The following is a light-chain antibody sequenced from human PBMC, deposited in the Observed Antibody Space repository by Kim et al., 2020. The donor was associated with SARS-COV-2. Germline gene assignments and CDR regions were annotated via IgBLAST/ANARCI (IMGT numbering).Light chain of an antibody. Sequence: GQRVNISCSGSNSNIGRNTVNWCQQLPGTAPKLLIYSNNQRPSGVPDRFSASKSGTSASLAISGLQSEDEADYYCAAWDDSLNGWVFGGGTKVTVL. CDR1: NSNIGRNT. J-gene: IGLJ3*02. V-gene: IGLV1-44*01. CDR2: SNN. CDR3: AAWDDSLNGWV.